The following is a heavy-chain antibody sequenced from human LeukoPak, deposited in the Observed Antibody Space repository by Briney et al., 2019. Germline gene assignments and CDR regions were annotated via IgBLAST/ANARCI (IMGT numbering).Heavy chain of an antibody. CDR3: ARGTNSYYGSGSYSDWFDP. D-gene: IGHD3-10*01. J-gene: IGHJ5*02. V-gene: IGHV5-10-1*01. CDR2: IDPSDSYT. CDR1: GYSFTSYW. Sequence: GESLKISCKGSGYSFTSYWISWVRQMPGKGVEWMGRIDPSDSYTNYSPSFQGHVTISADKSISTAYLQWSSLKASDTAMYYCARGTNSYYGSGSYSDWFDPWGQGTLVTVSS.